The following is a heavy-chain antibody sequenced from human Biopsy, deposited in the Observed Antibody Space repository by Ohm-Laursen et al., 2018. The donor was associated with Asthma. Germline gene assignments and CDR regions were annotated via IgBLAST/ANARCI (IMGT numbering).Heavy chain of an antibody. CDR2: MYHSGSP. CDR1: GGSFSSYY. J-gene: IGHJ4*02. Sequence: SDTLSLTWAVYGGSFSSYYWGWIRQPPGKGMEWIGSMYHSGSPYYHPSLKSRATISVDTSKNQLSLKMSSVTAADTAVYFCVRHQYSSSWSTFDYWGQGALVTVSS. V-gene: IGHV4-39*01. D-gene: IGHD3-22*01. CDR3: VRHQYSSSWSTFDY.